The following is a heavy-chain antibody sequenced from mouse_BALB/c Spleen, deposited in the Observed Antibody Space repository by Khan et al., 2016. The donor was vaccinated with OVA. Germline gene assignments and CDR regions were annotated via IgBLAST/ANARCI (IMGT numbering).Heavy chain of an antibody. J-gene: IGHJ1*01. V-gene: IGHV1S56*01. CDR1: GYTFTSYD. Sequence: QIQLVQSGAELVKPGASVKLSCKASGYTFTSYDINWVRQRPEQGLEWIGWIFPGDDSTKYNEKFKGKATLTTDKSSSTAYMQLSRLTSEDSAVYFSARHYYGGNLYWYFDVWGAGTTVTVSS. CDR3: ARHYYGGNLYWYFDV. D-gene: IGHD1-1*02. CDR2: IFPGDDST.